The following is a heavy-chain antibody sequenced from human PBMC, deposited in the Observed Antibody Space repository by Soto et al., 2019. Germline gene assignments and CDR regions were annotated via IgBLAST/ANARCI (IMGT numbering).Heavy chain of an antibody. CDR2: IYHSGST. D-gene: IGHD3-9*01. CDR1: GGSIISSNW. J-gene: IGHJ4*02. Sequence: LETLSLTCAVSGGSIISSNWWNCVRQPPGKGLEWIGEIYHSGSTYYKPSLKSRVAMSVDTSKNQFSLKLTSATAADTAVYYCARRDWSGSTSHFYFDYWGQGVLVTVSS. CDR3: ARRDWSGSTSHFYFDY. V-gene: IGHV4-4*02.